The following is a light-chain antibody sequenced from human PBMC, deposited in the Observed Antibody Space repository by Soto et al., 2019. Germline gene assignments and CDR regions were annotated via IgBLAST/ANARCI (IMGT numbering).Light chain of an antibody. CDR3: AAWDDSVKGVL. CDR1: TSNIGRNS. Sequence: QSVLTQAPSVSGAPGRSVTISCSGGTSNIGRNSVNWYQQFPGTAPKLLIYMNDRRPSGVPDRFSGSKSGTSASLAISGLQSDDEADYYCAAWDDSVKGVLFGGGTKLTVL. J-gene: IGLJ2*01. V-gene: IGLV1-44*01. CDR2: MND.